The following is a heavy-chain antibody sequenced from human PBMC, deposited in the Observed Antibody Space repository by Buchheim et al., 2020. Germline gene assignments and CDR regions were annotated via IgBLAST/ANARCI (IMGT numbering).Heavy chain of an antibody. CDR3: ARTSSFDY. J-gene: IGHJ4*02. CDR1: GFTLTGYY. CDR2: INPDSGGT. V-gene: IGHV1-2*02. Sequence: QVQLVQSGAEVKKPGASVKVSCKASGFTLTGYYMHWVRQAPGQGLEWMGWINPDSGGTNYAQTFQGRVTMTRDTSINTAYMELSSLTSDDSAVYYCARTSSFDYWGQGTL.